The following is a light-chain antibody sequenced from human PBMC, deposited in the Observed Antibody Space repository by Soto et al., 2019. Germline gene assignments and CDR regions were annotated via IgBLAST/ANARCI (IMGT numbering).Light chain of an antibody. V-gene: IGLV2-8*01. CDR3: SSYAGSNNDV. Sequence: QSALTQPPSASGSPGQSVTISCTGTSSDVGGYNYVSWYQQHPGKAPNLMIYEVSKRPSGVADRSYGSKSGNTASLTVSGLQDEDEADYYCSSYAGSNNDVFGTGTKVTVL. CDR2: EVS. CDR1: SSDVGGYNY. J-gene: IGLJ1*01.